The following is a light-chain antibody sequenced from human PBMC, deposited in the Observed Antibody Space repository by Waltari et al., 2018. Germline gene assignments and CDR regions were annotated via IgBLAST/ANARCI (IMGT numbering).Light chain of an antibody. J-gene: IGLJ2*01. V-gene: IGLV3-21*04. CDR2: SDN. Sequence: SYTLTQPPSVSVAPGRTAPISCGGGNIGYASVHWYQLRPGQPPVLVIYSDNGRPSGIPGRFAGSRGGKTATLTINRVDAGDEADYYCPVWDSSSDVVLFGGGTKLTVL. CDR1: NIGYAS. CDR3: PVWDSSSDVVL.